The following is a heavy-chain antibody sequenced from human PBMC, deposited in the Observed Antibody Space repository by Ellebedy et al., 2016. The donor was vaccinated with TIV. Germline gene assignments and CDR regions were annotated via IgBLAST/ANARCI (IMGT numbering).Heavy chain of an antibody. CDR3: VRDYDN. CDR2: IKQDGSER. V-gene: IGHV3-7*03. J-gene: IGHJ4*02. Sequence: PGGSLRLSCAASGFNLGTYWMSWIRQAPGKGLEWIANIKQDGSERNYADSVRGRFAVYRDNARNSIDLQMGRLRIEDTALYYCVRDYDNWGQGTLVTVSS. CDR1: GFNLGTYW.